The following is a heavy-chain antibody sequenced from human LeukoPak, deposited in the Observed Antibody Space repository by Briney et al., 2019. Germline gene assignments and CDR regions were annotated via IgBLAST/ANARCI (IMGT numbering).Heavy chain of an antibody. CDR3: AREGGPYRPLDY. J-gene: IGHJ4*02. Sequence: SGTLSLTCGVSGGSITSTNYWTWVRQPPGKGLEWIGEVNLQGSTNYNPSLMGRVAISVDMSESHISLQLTSVTAADTAVYYCAREGGPYRPLDYSGQGTLVTVSS. CDR1: GGSITSTNY. V-gene: IGHV4-4*02. CDR2: VNLQGST.